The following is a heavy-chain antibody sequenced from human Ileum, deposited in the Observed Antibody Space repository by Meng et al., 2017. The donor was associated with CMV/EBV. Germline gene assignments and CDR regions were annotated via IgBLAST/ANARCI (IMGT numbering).Heavy chain of an antibody. Sequence: SETLSLTCTVSGGSITSSDYYWSWVRQPPGKGREWIGYIYYTGITYYNPSLKSRVTISVDTSKNPFSLRLNTVTAADTAVYYCARDLFPEYVLDVWGQGTTVTVSS. V-gene: IGHV4-30-4*08. J-gene: IGHJ6*02. D-gene: IGHD3-10*02. CDR3: ARDLFPEYVLDV. CDR2: IYYTGIT. CDR1: GGSITSSDYY.